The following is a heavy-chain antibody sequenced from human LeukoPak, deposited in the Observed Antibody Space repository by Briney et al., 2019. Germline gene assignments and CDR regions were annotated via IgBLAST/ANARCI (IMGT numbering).Heavy chain of an antibody. CDR1: GYTFTSYG. D-gene: IGHD4-23*01. V-gene: IGHV1-18*01. CDR3: ARDDYGGNWFDP. J-gene: IGHJ5*02. CDR2: VSAYNGNT. Sequence: ASVKVSCKASGYTFTSYGISWVRQAPGQGLEWMGWVSAYNGNTNYAQKLQGRVTMTTDTSTSTAYMELRSLRSDDTAVYYCARDDYGGNWFDPWGQGTLVTVSS.